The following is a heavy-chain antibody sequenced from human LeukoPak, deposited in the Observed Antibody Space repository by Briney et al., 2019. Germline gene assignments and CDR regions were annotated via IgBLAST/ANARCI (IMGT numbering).Heavy chain of an antibody. CDR1: GFTFSSYE. CDR3: ASYVVAPAVTKFDP. V-gene: IGHV3-48*03. CDR2: ISRTGTTI. D-gene: IGHD2-2*01. J-gene: IGHJ5*02. Sequence: PRGSLRLSCAASGFTFSSYEMNWVRQAPGKGLEWVSYISRTGTTIYYADSVKGRFTISRDNAKNSLFLQMNSLRAEDTAVYYGASYVVAPAVTKFDPWGQGTLVTVSS.